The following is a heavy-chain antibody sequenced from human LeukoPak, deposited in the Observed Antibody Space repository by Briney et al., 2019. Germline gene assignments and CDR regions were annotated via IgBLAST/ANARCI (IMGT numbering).Heavy chain of an antibody. CDR2: ISSSSSYI. D-gene: IGHD6-13*01. V-gene: IGHV3-21*01. CDR1: GFTFSSYS. CDR3: ARDSRYSRKYFDY. Sequence: PGGSLRLSCAASGFTFSSYSMNWVRQAPGKGPEWVSSISSSSSYIYYADSVKGRFTISRDNAKDSLYLQMNSLRAEDTAVYYCARDSRYSRKYFDYWGQGTLVTVSS. J-gene: IGHJ4*02.